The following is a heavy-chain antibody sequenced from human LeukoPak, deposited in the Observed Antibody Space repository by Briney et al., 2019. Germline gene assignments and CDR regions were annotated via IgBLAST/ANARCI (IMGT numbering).Heavy chain of an antibody. V-gene: IGHV1-69*05. Sequence: SVKVSCRASGGTFSSYAISWVRQAPGQGLEWMGGIIPIFGTANYAQKFQGRVTITTDESTSTAYMELSSLRSEDTAVYYCARDRSRWGALFDYWGQGTLVTVSS. CDR2: IIPIFGTA. J-gene: IGHJ4*02. CDR3: ARDRSRWGALFDY. D-gene: IGHD6-13*01. CDR1: GGTFSSYA.